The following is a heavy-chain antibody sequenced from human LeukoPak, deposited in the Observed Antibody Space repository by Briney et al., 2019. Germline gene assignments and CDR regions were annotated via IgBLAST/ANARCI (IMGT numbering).Heavy chain of an antibody. CDR1: GFTFDDYA. J-gene: IGHJ4*02. V-gene: IGHV3-9*01. CDR2: ISWNSGSI. Sequence: GGSLRLSCAASGFTFDDYAMHWVRQAPGKGLEWVSGISWNSGSIGYADSVKGRFTISRDNAKNSLYLQMNSLRPEDTALYYCAKEGDILTGYLDYWSQGTLVTVSS. D-gene: IGHD3-9*01. CDR3: AKEGDILTGYLDY.